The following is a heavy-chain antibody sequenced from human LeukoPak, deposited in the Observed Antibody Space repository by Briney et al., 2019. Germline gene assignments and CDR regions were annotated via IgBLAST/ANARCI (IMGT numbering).Heavy chain of an antibody. J-gene: IGHJ6*03. CDR1: CGSITSSSYY. Sequence: PSETLSLTFTVSCGSITSSSYYRGWIRQPPGKGLEWIGDIYYTGNTHYNPSLKSRVTISVDTSKNLFSLNLTSVTAADTAVYYCARALGIVAALDYYYMDVWGKGTTVTVSS. CDR3: ARALGIVAALDYYYMDV. V-gene: IGHV4-39*01. CDR2: IYYTGNT. D-gene: IGHD1-26*01.